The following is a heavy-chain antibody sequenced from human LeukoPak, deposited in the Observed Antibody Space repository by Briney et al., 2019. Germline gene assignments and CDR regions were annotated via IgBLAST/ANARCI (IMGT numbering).Heavy chain of an antibody. CDR3: AGHHPRNTVDF. J-gene: IGHJ4*02. V-gene: IGHV4-59*08. D-gene: IGHD2/OR15-2a*01. CDR1: GGSISSYY. CDR2: ISDIGSI. Sequence: SETLSLTCTVSGGSISSYYWSWIRQPPGKGLEWIAYISDIGSINYNPSLKSRVTISLDTPKNQFSLKLSSVTAADTAVYYCAGHHPRNTVDFWGQGTLVTVSS.